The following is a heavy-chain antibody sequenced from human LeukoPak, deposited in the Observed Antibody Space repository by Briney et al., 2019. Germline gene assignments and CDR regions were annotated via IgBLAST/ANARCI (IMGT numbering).Heavy chain of an antibody. CDR2: INHSGST. CDR3: ARGRYGGKTYHPYYYYYGMDV. D-gene: IGHD4-23*01. CDR1: GVSFSGYY. J-gene: IGHJ6*02. Sequence: SETLSLTCAVYGVSFSGYYWSWIRQPPGKGLEWIGEINHSGSTNYNPSLKSRVTISVDTSKNQFSLKLSSVTAADTAVYYCARGRYGGKTYHPYYYYYGMDVWGQGTTVTVSS. V-gene: IGHV4-34*01.